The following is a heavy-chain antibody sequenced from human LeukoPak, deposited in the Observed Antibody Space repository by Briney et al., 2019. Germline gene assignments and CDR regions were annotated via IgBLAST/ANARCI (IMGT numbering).Heavy chain of an antibody. V-gene: IGHV4-34*01. J-gene: IGHJ5*02. CDR2: INHSGSI. D-gene: IGHD3-10*01. CDR3: ARGRNTMVRGRGRRYNWFDP. Sequence: SETLSLTCAVYGGSFSGYYWSWIRQPPGKGLEWIGEINHSGSINHNPSLKSRVTISIDPSKSQVSLKLSSVTAAATAVYYCARGRNTMVRGRGRRYNWFDPWGQGTLVTVSS. CDR1: GGSFSGYY.